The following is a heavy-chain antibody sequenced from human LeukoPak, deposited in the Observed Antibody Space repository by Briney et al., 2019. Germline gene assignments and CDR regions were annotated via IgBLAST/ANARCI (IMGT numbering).Heavy chain of an antibody. CDR2: ISYDGSNK. CDR1: GFTFSSYG. V-gene: IGHV3-30*18. CDR3: AKDLDAVVVVAANY. Sequence: GGSLRLSCAASGFTFSSYGMHWVRKAPGKGLEWVAVISYDGSNKYYADSVKGRFTISRDNSKNTLYLQMNSLRAEDTAVYYCAKDLDAVVVVAANYWGQGTLVTVSS. J-gene: IGHJ4*02. D-gene: IGHD2-15*01.